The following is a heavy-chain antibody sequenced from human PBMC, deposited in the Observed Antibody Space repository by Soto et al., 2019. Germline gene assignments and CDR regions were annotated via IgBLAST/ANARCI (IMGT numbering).Heavy chain of an antibody. D-gene: IGHD3-3*02. J-gene: IGHJ5*02. CDR1: GGSIRSDY. Sequence: SETLSLTCTVSGGSIRSDYWSWIRQPPGKGLEWIGDVHYSGSANYNPSLERRVTISVASSKTHFSLKLSSVTAADTAVYYCERNPNHFWNGNFFDPCGQGPPVAVSS. V-gene: IGHV4-59*01. CDR2: VHYSGSA. CDR3: ERNPNHFWNGNFFDP.